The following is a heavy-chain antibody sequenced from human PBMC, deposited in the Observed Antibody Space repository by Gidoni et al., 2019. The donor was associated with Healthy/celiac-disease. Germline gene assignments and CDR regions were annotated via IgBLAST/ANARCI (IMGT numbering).Heavy chain of an antibody. V-gene: IGHV3-43D*03. CDR2: ISWDGGST. CDR1: GFTFDAYA. J-gene: IGHJ6*02. D-gene: IGHD5-18*01. Sequence: EVQLVESGGVVVQPGGSLRLSCAASGFTFDAYAMHWVRQAPGKGLEWVSLISWDGGSTYYADSVKGRFTISRDNSKNSLYLQMNSLRAEDTALYYCAKDMGTAMAWGMDVWGQGTTVTVSS. CDR3: AKDMGTAMAWGMDV.